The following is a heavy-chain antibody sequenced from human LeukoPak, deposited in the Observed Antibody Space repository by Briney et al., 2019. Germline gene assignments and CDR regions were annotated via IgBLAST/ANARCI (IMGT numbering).Heavy chain of an antibody. CDR2: ISSSSSYI. CDR1: GFTFSSYS. D-gene: IGHD3-3*01. J-gene: IGHJ3*02. CDR3: ARDRPDFWSGYDRGDAFDI. V-gene: IGHV3-21*01. Sequence: GGSLRLSCAASGFTFSSYSMNWVRQAPGKGLEWVSSISSSSSYIYYADSVKGRFTISRDNAKNSLYLQMNGLRAEDTAVYYCARDRPDFWSGYDRGDAFDIWGQGTMVTVSS.